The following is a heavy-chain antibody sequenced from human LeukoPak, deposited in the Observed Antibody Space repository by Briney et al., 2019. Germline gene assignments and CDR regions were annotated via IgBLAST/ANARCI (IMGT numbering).Heavy chain of an antibody. Sequence: GGFLRLSCAASGFTFSDYYMSWIRQAPGKGLEWVSYISSSGSTIYYADSVKGRFTISRDNAKNSLYLQMNSLRADDTAVYYCARDLGSYLYYFDYWGQGTLVTVSS. CDR3: ARDLGSYLYYFDY. D-gene: IGHD1-26*01. CDR2: ISSSGSTI. V-gene: IGHV3-11*01. CDR1: GFTFSDYY. J-gene: IGHJ4*02.